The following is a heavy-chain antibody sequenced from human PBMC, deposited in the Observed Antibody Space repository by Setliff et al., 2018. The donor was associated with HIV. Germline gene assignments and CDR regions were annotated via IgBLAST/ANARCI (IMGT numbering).Heavy chain of an antibody. V-gene: IGHV1-8*03. D-gene: IGHD3-22*01. CDR3: ATPMFPNYHDNSVLID. J-gene: IGHJ1*01. CDR1: GYTFTSYD. Sequence: ASVKVSCKTSGYTFTSYDVHWVRQATGQGLEWMGYLNPKSGDTGSAQRFQDRLTITADTSVSTAYLELGSLRSDDTAVYYCATPMFPNYHDNSVLIDWGQGTPVTLL. CDR2: LNPKSGDT.